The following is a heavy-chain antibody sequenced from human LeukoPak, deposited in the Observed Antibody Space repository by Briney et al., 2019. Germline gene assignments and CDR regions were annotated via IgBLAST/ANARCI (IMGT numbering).Heavy chain of an antibody. CDR3: ANHSDTAMVYAY. CDR1: GFTFIGYA. Sequence: GGSLRLSCAASGFTFIGYAMSWVRQAPGKGLEWVSGISGSGSSTYYADSVKGRFTISRDNSKNTLNLQMNSLRAEDTAVYYCANHSDTAMVYAYWGQGTLVTVSS. V-gene: IGHV3-23*01. J-gene: IGHJ4*02. D-gene: IGHD5-18*01. CDR2: ISGSGSST.